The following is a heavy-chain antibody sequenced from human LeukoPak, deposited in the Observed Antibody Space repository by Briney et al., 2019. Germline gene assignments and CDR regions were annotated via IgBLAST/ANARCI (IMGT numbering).Heavy chain of an antibody. CDR2: INPNSGGT. J-gene: IGHJ4*02. Sequence: ASVKLSCTASGYTFTGYYMHWGRQAPGPGLEWKGWINPNSGGTNNAQKFQGRVTMTRDTSVSTAYMEHSRLRSDDTAVYYCARGYDSSGYCDYWGQGTLVTVSS. CDR3: ARGYDSSGYCDY. CDR1: GYTFTGYY. V-gene: IGHV1-2*02. D-gene: IGHD3-22*01.